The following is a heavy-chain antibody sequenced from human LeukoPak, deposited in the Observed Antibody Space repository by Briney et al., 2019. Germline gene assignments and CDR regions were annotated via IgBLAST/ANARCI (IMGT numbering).Heavy chain of an antibody. D-gene: IGHD3-22*01. CDR1: GGTFSSYA. CDR3: TRRDFGYYDSSAYLDY. V-gene: IGHV3-53*01. Sequence: SCKASGGTFSSYAISWVRQAPGKGLEWVSLIYSGGKTYYADSVKGRFNISRDNSKNTVYLQMNSLRAEDTAVYYCTRRDFGYYDSSAYLDYWGQGTLVTVSS. J-gene: IGHJ4*02. CDR2: IYSGGKT.